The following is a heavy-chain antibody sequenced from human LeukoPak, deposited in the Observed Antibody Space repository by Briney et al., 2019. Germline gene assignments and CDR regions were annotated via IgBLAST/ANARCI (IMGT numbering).Heavy chain of an antibody. CDR1: GGTFSSYA. D-gene: IGHD6-13*01. J-gene: IGHJ5*02. Sequence: GSSVKVSCKASGGTFSSYAISWVRQAPGQGLEWMGGIIPIFGTANYAQKFQGRVTITADKSTSTAYMELSSLRSEDTAVYYCARVSGAAAGNNWFDPWGQGTLVTVSS. CDR3: ARVSGAAAGNNWFDP. CDR2: IIPIFGTA. V-gene: IGHV1-69*06.